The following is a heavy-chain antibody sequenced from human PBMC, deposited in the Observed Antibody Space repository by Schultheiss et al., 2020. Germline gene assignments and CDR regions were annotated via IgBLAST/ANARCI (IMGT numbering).Heavy chain of an antibody. J-gene: IGHJ5*02. D-gene: IGHD6-19*01. CDR2: ISSSGSTI. V-gene: IGHV3-11*04. CDR1: GFTFSDHY. CDR3: AREHSSGWTVTYFDP. Sequence: GGSLRLSCAASGFTFSDHYMDWVRQAPGKGLEWVSFISSSGSTIYYADSVKGRFTISRDNAKNSLYLQMNSLRAEDTAVYYCAREHSSGWTVTYFDPWGQGTLVTVSS.